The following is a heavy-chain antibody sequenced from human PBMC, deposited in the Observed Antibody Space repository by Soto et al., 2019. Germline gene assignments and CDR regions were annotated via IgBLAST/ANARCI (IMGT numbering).Heavy chain of an antibody. CDR2: ISYDGSNK. CDR3: AREGGYCSSTSCRYYYYYGMDV. J-gene: IGHJ6*02. D-gene: IGHD2-2*01. V-gene: IGHV3-30-3*01. CDR1: GFTFSSYA. Sequence: GGSLRLSCAASGFTFSSYAMHWVRQAPGKGLEWVAVISYDGSNKYYADSVKGRFTISRDNSKNTLYLQMNSLRAEDTAVYYCAREGGYCSSTSCRYYYYYGMDVWGQGDTVTVS.